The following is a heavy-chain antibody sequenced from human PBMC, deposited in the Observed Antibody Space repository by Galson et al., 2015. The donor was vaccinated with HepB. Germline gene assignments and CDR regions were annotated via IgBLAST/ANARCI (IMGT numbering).Heavy chain of an antibody. CDR1: GGTFSSYA. CDR3: ARGYGGNGIDY. J-gene: IGHJ4*02. V-gene: IGHV1-69*04. CDR2: IIPILGIA. Sequence: SVKVSCKASGGTFSSYAISWVRQAPGQGLEWMGRIIPILGIANYAQKFQGRVTITADKSTSTAYMELSSLRSEDTAVYYCARGYGGNGIDYWGQGTLVTVSS. D-gene: IGHD4-23*01.